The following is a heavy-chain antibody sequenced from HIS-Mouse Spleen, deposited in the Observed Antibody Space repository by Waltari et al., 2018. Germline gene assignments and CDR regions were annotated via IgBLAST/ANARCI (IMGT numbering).Heavy chain of an antibody. D-gene: IGHD6-13*01. J-gene: IGHJ2*01. V-gene: IGHV4-39*07. CDR3: ASRAAAWYFDL. CDR2: IYYSGST. Sequence: QLQLQESGPGLVKPSATLSLTCTVSGGSISSSSSYLGWIRQPPGKGLEWIGSIYYSGSTYYNPSLKSRVTISVDTSKNQFSLKLSSVTAADTAVYYCASRAAAWYFDLWGRGTLVTVSS. CDR1: GGSISSSSSY.